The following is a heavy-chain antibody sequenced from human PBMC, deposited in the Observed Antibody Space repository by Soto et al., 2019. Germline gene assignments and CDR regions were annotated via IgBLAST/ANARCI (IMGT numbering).Heavy chain of an antibody. CDR3: AHSALQYYDILTGYYPMAGADWFDP. CDR1: GFSLSTSGVG. D-gene: IGHD3-9*01. Sequence: KSGPTLVNPTQTLTLTCTFSGFSLSTSGVGVGWIRQPPGKALEWLALIYWDDDKRYSPSLKSRLTITKDTSKNQVVLTMTNMDPVDTATYYCAHSALQYYDILTGYYPMAGADWFDPWGQGTLVTVSS. CDR2: IYWDDDK. J-gene: IGHJ5*02. V-gene: IGHV2-5*02.